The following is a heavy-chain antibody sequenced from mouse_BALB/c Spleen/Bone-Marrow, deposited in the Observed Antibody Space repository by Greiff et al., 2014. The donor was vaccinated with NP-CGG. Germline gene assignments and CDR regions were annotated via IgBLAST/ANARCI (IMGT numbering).Heavy chain of an antibody. J-gene: IGHJ2*01. V-gene: IGHV1S56*01. CDR2: IYPGNVNT. Sequence: QVQLQQSGPELVKPGASVRISCKASNYTFTTYYIYWVKQRPGQGLEWIGWIYPGNVNTKYNEKFKAKATLTADKSSSTAYMQLSSLTSEDSAVYFCARSRYDSYYGYWGQGTPLTVSS. D-gene: IGHD2-12*01. CDR1: NYTFTTYY. CDR3: ARSRYDSYYGY.